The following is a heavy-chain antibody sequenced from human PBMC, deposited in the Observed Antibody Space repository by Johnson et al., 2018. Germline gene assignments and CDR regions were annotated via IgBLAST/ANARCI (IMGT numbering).Heavy chain of an antibody. CDR3: AKDMVGSGWGAEYFQH. V-gene: IGHV3-23*04. D-gene: IGHD6-19*01. J-gene: IGHJ1*01. Sequence: VQLVESGGGLVQPGGSLRLSCAASGFTFSRYAMSWVRQAPGKGLEWVSAISGSGGSTYYADSVKGRVTISRDNSKNTLYRQMKSLRAEDTAVYYCAKDMVGSGWGAEYFQHWGQGTLVTVSS. CDR2: ISGSGGST. CDR1: GFTFSRYA.